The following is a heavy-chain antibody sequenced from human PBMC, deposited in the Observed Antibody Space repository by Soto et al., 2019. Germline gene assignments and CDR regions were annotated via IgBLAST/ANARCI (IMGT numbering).Heavy chain of an antibody. V-gene: IGHV3-21*01. D-gene: IGHD2-2*02. Sequence: PGGSLRLSCAASGFTFSSYSMNWVRQAPGKGLEWDSSISSSSSYIYYADSVKGRFTISRDNAKNSLYLQMNSLRAEDTAVYYCARVTRGYCSSTSCHIDYWGQGTLVTVSS. J-gene: IGHJ4*02. CDR1: GFTFSSYS. CDR3: ARVTRGYCSSTSCHIDY. CDR2: ISSSSSYI.